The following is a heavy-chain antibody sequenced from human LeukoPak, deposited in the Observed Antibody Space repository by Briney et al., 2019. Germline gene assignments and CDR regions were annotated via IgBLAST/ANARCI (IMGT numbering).Heavy chain of an antibody. Sequence: GGSLRLSCAASGFTFSIHTMSWVRQAPGKGLEWVSCISTTSSYIYYADSVKGRFTISRDNAKNSLYLQMNSLRAEDTAVYYCARVVNSYGPVDYWGQGTLVAVSS. CDR2: ISTTSSYI. D-gene: IGHD5-18*01. V-gene: IGHV3-21*01. CDR3: ARVVNSYGPVDY. J-gene: IGHJ4*02. CDR1: GFTFSIHT.